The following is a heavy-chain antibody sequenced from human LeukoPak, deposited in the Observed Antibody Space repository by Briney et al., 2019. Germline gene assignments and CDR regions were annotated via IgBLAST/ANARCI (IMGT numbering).Heavy chain of an antibody. J-gene: IGHJ3*02. CDR3: ASAEPLMPPLFHDAFDI. CDR1: GGSISSSSYY. V-gene: IGHV4-39*01. Sequence: PSETLSLTCTVSGGSISSSSYYWGWIRQPPGKGLEWIGNIYYSGSTYYNPSLMSRVTISVDTSKNQFSLKLSSVTAADTAVYYCASAEPLMPPLFHDAFDIWGQGTMVTVSS. CDR2: IYYSGST. D-gene: IGHD1-14*01.